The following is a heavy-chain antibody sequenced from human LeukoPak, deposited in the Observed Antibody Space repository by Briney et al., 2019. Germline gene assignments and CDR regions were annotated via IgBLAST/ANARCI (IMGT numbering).Heavy chain of an antibody. Sequence: SQTLSLTCTVSGGSISSGSYYWRWIRQPAGKGLEWIGRIYTSGSTNYNPSLKSRVTISVDTSKNQFSLKLSSVTAADTAVYYCARLHRWNYDILTGYWRTNWFDPWGQGTLVTVSS. J-gene: IGHJ5*02. CDR3: ARLHRWNYDILTGYWRTNWFDP. CDR1: GGSISSGSYY. V-gene: IGHV4-61*02. D-gene: IGHD3-9*01. CDR2: IYTSGST.